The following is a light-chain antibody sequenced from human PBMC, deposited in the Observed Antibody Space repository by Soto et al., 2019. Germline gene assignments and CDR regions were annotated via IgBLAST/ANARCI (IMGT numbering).Light chain of an antibody. V-gene: IGLV3-1*01. J-gene: IGLJ2*01. CDR2: QHS. CDR1: KLGDKY. CDR3: XXXXSSTDVV. Sequence: SYELTQPPSVSVSPGQTASITCSGDKLGDKYTCWYQQKPGQSPVLVIYQHSQRPSGIPERFSGSNSGNTATLTISGTQAXXXXXXXXXXXXSSTDVVFGGGTKLTVL.